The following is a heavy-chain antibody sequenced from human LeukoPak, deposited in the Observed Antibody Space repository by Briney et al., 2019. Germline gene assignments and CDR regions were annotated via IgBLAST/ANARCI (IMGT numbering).Heavy chain of an antibody. V-gene: IGHV1-2*04. CDR2: INPNSGGT. CDR3: ARWSKAVAGTTEGLPANDAFDI. J-gene: IGHJ3*02. CDR1: GYTFTGYY. D-gene: IGHD6-19*01. Sequence: ASVKVSCKASGYTFTGYYMHWVRQAPGQGLEWMGWINPNSGGTNYAQKFQGWVTMTRDTSISTAYMELSRLRSDDTAVYYCARWSKAVAGTTEGLPANDAFDIWGQGTMVTVSS.